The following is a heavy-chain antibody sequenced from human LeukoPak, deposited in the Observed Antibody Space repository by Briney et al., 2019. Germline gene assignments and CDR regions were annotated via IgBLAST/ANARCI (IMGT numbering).Heavy chain of an antibody. CDR1: GGSISSYY. J-gene: IGHJ4*02. CDR2: IYYSGST. CDR3: ARGKALFY. D-gene: IGHD2-21*01. Sequence: SSETLSLTCTVSGGSISSYYWSWIRQPPGKGLEWIGYIYYSGSTNYNPSLKSRVTISVDTSKNQFSLKLSSVTAADTAVYYCARGKALFYWGQGTLVTVSS. V-gene: IGHV4-59*01.